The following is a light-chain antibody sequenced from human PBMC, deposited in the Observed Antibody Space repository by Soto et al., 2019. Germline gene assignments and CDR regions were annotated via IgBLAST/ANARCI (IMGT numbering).Light chain of an antibody. V-gene: IGLV2-14*01. J-gene: IGLJ1*01. CDR2: DVS. CDR3: SSYTSSSTYG. CDR1: SSDVGGYNY. Sequence: QSALTQPASVSGSPGQSITISCTGTSSDVGGYNYVSWYQQHPGKAPKLLIYDVSNRPSGVSNRFSGSKSGNTASLTISGLQAEAEADYYCSSYTSSSTYGFGTGTKLTGL.